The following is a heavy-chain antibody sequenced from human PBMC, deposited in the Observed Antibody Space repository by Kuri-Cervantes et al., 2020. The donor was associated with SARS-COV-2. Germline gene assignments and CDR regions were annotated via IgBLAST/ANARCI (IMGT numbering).Heavy chain of an antibody. CDR1: GFTFSSYS. J-gene: IGHJ4*02. CDR2: ISSSSSYI. D-gene: IGHD3-9*01. CDR3: AYGTYYDILTGYLDFDY. V-gene: IGHV3-21*04. Sequence: GESLKISCAASGFTFSSYSMNWVRQAPGKGLEWVSSISSSSSYIYYADSVKGRFTISRDNAKNSLYLQMNSLRAEDTAVYYCAYGTYYDILTGYLDFDYWGQGTLVTVSS.